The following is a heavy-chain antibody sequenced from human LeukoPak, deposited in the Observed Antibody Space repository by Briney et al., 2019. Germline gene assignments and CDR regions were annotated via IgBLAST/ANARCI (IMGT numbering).Heavy chain of an antibody. Sequence: GGSLKLSCAASGFTFSGSAMHWVRQAPGKGLEWVGRISSNANSSATAYAVSVRGRFTISRDHSKNTAYLQINSLKAEDTAMYSCTRPTIPMVRGVIAAFDIWGQGTMVTVSS. J-gene: IGHJ3*02. D-gene: IGHD3-10*01. V-gene: IGHV3-73*01. CDR1: GFTFSGSA. CDR3: TRPTIPMVRGVIAAFDI. CDR2: ISSNANSSAT.